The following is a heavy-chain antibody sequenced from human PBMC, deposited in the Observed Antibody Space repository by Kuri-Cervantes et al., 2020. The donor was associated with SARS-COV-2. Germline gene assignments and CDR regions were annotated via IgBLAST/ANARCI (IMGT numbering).Heavy chain of an antibody. Sequence: GGSLRLSCAASGFTFSSYWMHWVRQAPGKGLVWVSRINSDGSSTSYADSVKGRFTISRDNAKNTLYLQMNSLRAEDTAVYYCARAPDYGDYYYYGVDVWGQGTTVTVSS. CDR3: ARAPDYGDYYYYGVDV. J-gene: IGHJ6*02. V-gene: IGHV3-74*01. CDR2: INSDGSST. CDR1: GFTFSSYW. D-gene: IGHD4-17*01.